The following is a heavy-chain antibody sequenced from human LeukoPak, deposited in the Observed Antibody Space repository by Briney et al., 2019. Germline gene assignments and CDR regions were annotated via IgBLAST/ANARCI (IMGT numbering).Heavy chain of an antibody. CDR3: ASSSFGYGMDV. J-gene: IGHJ6*02. CDR1: GGSISSYY. Sequence: SETLSLTCTVSGGSISSYYWSWIRQPPGKGLEWIGYIYYSGGTNYNPSLKSRVTISVDTPKNQFSLKLSSVTAADTAVYYCASSSFGYGMDVWGQGTTVTVSS. D-gene: IGHD3-10*01. V-gene: IGHV4-59*01. CDR2: IYYSGGT.